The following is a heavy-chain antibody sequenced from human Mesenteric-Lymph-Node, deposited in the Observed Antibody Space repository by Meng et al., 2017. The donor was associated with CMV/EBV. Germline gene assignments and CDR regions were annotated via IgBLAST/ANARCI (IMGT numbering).Heavy chain of an antibody. CDR1: GFTVSSNY. V-gene: IGHV3-53*01. CDR3: AKPQLGMAYYFDY. Sequence: GGPLRLSCAASGFTVSSNYMSWVRQAPGKGLEWVSVIYSGGSTYYADSVKGRFTISRDNSKNTLYLQMNSLRAEDTAVYYCAKPQLGMAYYFDYWGQGTLVTVSS. J-gene: IGHJ4*02. CDR2: IYSGGST. D-gene: IGHD7-27*01.